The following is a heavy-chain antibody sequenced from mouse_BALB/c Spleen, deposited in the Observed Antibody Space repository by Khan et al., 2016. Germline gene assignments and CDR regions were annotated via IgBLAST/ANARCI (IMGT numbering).Heavy chain of an antibody. CDR1: GYSFTGYY. V-gene: IGHV1-31*01. D-gene: IGHD2-14*01. Sequence: VQLKPSGPELVKPGASVKISCKASGYSFTGYYMHWVKQSHVKSLEWIGRINPYNGATSYNQNFKDKASLTVDKSSSIAYMELHSLTSEDSAVYYCARYRPHAMDYWGQGTSVTVSS. CDR3: ARYRPHAMDY. J-gene: IGHJ4*01. CDR2: INPYNGAT.